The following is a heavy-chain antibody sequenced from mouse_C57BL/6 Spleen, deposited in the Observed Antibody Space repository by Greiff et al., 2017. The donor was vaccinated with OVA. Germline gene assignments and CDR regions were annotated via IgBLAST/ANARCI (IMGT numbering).Heavy chain of an antibody. CDR2: IDPSDSYT. CDR3: ARARGDDYFYAMDY. J-gene: IGHJ4*01. CDR1: GYTFTSYW. Sequence: QVQLQQPGAELVMPGASVKLSCKASGYTFTSYWMHWVKQRPGQGLEWIGEIDPSDSYTNYNQKFKGKSTLTVDKSSSTAYMQLSSLTSEDSAVYYCARARGDDYFYAMDYWGQGTSVTVSS. V-gene: IGHV1-69*01. D-gene: IGHD2-4*01.